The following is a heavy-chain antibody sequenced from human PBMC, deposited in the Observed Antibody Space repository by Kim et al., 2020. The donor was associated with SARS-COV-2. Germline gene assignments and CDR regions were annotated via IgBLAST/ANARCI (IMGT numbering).Heavy chain of an antibody. Sequence: GGSLRLSCAASGFIFHTYAMDWARQTPGKGLEYVSAISSNGFDTYYADSVRGRFTISRDNSKNTLFLQMGSLRPEDMGVYYCAREGRHCSGTACYVFDYWGQGTLVTVSS. CDR2: ISSNGFDT. J-gene: IGHJ4*02. CDR1: GFIFHTYA. D-gene: IGHD2-2*01. V-gene: IGHV3-64*02. CDR3: AREGRHCSGTACYVFDY.